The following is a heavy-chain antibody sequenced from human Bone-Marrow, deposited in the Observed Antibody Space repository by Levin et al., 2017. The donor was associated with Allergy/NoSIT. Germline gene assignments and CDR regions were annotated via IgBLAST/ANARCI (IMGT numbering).Heavy chain of an antibody. D-gene: IGHD1-26*01. Sequence: GGSLRLSCAASGFTFNTYAMHWVRQAPGKGLEWVSFISDDGNRKNYADSVRGRFTLSRDNSKNTLYLQMHSLRAEDTAVYYCARDLTIIVGASEAFSYNYGLDVWGQGTTVAVSS. CDR3: ARDLTIIVGASEAFSYNYGLDV. V-gene: IGHV3-30*04. CDR1: GFTFNTYA. J-gene: IGHJ6*02. CDR2: ISDDGNRK.